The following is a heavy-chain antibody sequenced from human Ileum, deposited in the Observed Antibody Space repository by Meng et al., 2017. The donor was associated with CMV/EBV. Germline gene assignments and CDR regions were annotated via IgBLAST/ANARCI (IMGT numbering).Heavy chain of an antibody. V-gene: IGHV4-39*07. CDR1: GGSISSSSYY. J-gene: IGHJ4*02. CDR2: IYYSGST. CDR3: AREPSIAVAGTGGYFDY. D-gene: IGHD6-19*01. Sequence: RLGESGPGLVTPSETLSLTCTVSGGSISSSSYYWGWIRQPPGKGLEWIGSIYYSGSTYYNPSLKSRVTISVDTSKNQFSLKLSSVTAADTAVYYCAREPSIAVAGTGGYFDYWGQGTLVTVSS.